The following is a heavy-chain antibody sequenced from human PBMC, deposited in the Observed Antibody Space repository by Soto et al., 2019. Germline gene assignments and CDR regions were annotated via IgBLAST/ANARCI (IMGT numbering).Heavy chain of an antibody. D-gene: IGHD6-19*01. J-gene: IGHJ6*02. CDR3: AREGELAVAGSYYYYDMEV. CDR1: GDSVSSNSSA. Sequence: PSQTLSLICAISGDSVSSNSSAWNWIRQSPSRGLEWLGRTYYRYKWYNDYAVSVESRITINPDTSKNQFSLQLNSGPPEDTAAYYCAREGELAVAGSYYYYDMEVWGQGTTVTVSS. CDR2: TYYRYKWYN. V-gene: IGHV6-1*01.